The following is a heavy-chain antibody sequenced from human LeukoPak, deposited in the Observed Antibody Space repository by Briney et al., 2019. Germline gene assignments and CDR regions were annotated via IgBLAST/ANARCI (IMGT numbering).Heavy chain of an antibody. CDR3: ARGRGYRSGWDRDAFDI. D-gene: IGHD6-19*01. CDR2: IIPIFGTA. Sequence: ASVKVSCKASGGTFSSYAISWVRQAPGQGLEWMGRIIPIFGTANYAQKFQGRVTITTDESTSTAYMELSSLRSEDTAVYYCARGRGYRSGWDRDAFDIWGQGTMVTVSS. J-gene: IGHJ3*02. CDR1: GGTFSSYA. V-gene: IGHV1-69*05.